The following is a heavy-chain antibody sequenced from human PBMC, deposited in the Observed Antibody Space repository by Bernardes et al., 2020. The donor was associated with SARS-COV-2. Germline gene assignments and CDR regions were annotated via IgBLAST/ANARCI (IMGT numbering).Heavy chain of an antibody. CDR1: GFSFSTYG. CDR2: ISYDENNE. CDR3: ARSSGSGSYYNSFEY. D-gene: IGHD3-10*01. J-gene: IGHJ4*02. Sequence: GGSLRLSCAASGFSFSTYGMHWVRQAPGKGPEWVALISYDENNEWYSDSVKGRFTISRDNSRNTLYLEMHSLRAEDTAVYYCARSSGSGSYYNSFEYWGQGTLVTVSS. V-gene: IGHV3-30*03.